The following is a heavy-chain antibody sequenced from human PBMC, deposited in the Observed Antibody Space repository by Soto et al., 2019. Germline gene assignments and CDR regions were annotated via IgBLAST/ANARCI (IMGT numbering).Heavy chain of an antibody. Sequence: GASVKVSCKASGGTFSSYAISWVRQAPGQGLEWMGGIIPIFGTANYAQKFQGRVTITADKSTSTAYMELSSLRSEDTAVYYCARAPFDYYDSSGYYFDYWAQGTLVTVSS. J-gene: IGHJ4*02. CDR1: GGTFSSYA. V-gene: IGHV1-69*06. CDR3: ARAPFDYYDSSGYYFDY. D-gene: IGHD3-22*01. CDR2: IIPIFGTA.